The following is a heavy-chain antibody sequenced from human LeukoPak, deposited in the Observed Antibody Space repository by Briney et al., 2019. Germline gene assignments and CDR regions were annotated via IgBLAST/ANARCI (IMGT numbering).Heavy chain of an antibody. CDR2: MSSGGTYI. J-gene: IGHJ4*02. D-gene: IGHD3-3*01. CDR3: ARVRPTGASGVFWVQ. Sequence: GGSLRLSCAASGFTFSSFAMTWVRQAPGKGLERVSSMSSGGTYIYYPDSVRGRFTISRDNAKNSLYLLMNNLRPEDTGVYYCARVRPTGASGVFWVQWGQGPLVTVSS. V-gene: IGHV3-21*01. CDR1: GFTFSSFA.